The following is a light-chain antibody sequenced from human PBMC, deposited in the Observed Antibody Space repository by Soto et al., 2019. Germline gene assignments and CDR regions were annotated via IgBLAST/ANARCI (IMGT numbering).Light chain of an antibody. CDR2: AAS. V-gene: IGKV1-12*01. J-gene: IGKJ4*01. CDR3: QRADSIPLT. Sequence: DIPMTQSPSFVSASVGDRVTITCRASQDISKWLAWYQQKTGRAPKILIFAASTLQRGVPSRFSGSGSGTDFTLTISSLQPEESATYYVQRADSIPLTGGGGTKVDFK. CDR1: QDISKW.